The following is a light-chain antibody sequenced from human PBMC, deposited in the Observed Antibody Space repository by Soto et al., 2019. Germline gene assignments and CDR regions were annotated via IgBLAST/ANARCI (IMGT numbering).Light chain of an antibody. CDR1: SSDVGGYNY. CDR2: DVS. Sequence: QSALTQPASVSGSPGQSITISCTGTSSDVGGYNYVSWYQQHPGKAPKLMIYDVSNRPSGVSNRFSGSKSGNTASLTISGLQAEDEADYYCSSYTSSSPLGVVFGGGIKLTVL. CDR3: SSYTSSSPLGVV. V-gene: IGLV2-14*01. J-gene: IGLJ2*01.